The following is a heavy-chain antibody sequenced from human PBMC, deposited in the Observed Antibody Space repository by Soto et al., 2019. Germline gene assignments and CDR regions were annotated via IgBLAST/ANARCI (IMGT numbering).Heavy chain of an antibody. J-gene: IGHJ4*02. CDR3: ARGGIIGTPPDD. CDR2: IFPSDSDT. Sequence: XEALKPSLSGSGVHFYSYLTGLVRQVPGKGREWMGIIFPSDSDTRYRPSLQGQVTISVDRSINTAYLQWSSLKASDTAMYFCARGGIIGTPPDDWGQGSQVTVSS. V-gene: IGHV5-51*01. D-gene: IGHD1-7*01. CDR1: GVHFYSYL.